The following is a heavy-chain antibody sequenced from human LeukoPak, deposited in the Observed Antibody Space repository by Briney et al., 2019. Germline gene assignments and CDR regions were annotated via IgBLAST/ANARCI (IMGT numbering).Heavy chain of an antibody. V-gene: IGHV3-33*08. J-gene: IGHJ4*02. CDR3: ARDFSATLDY. Sequence: GGSLRLSCAASGFTLSSYSMNWVRQAPGKGLEWVAVIWYDGSNKYYADSVKGRFTISRDNSKNTLYLQMNSLRAEDTAVYYCARDFSATLDYWGQGTLVTVSS. D-gene: IGHD2-15*01. CDR2: IWYDGSNK. CDR1: GFTLSSYS.